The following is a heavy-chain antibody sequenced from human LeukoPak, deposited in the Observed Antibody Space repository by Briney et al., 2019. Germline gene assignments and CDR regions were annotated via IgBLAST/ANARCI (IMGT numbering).Heavy chain of an antibody. CDR2: IRTTAEGAKYA. D-gene: IGHD3-9*01. CDR1: GFSFTDYP. V-gene: IGHV3-48*02. CDR3: ATDQRYAFDY. Sequence: PGGSLRLSCATSGFSFTDYPMNWVRQAPWKGLEWISNIRTTAEGAKYAYYADSVKGRVTISRDDGKNTLYLHMNSLRDDDTAVYYGATDQRYAFDYWGQGILVTVSS. J-gene: IGHJ4*02.